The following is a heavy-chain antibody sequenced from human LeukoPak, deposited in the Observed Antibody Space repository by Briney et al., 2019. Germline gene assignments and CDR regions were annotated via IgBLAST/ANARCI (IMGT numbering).Heavy chain of an antibody. CDR3: AKDRVRAVAGTGFY. D-gene: IGHD6-19*01. V-gene: IGHV3-23*01. J-gene: IGHJ4*02. CDR1: GFTFSSYA. CDR2: ISGSGGST. Sequence: PGGSLRLSCAASGFTFSSYAMSWVRQAPGKGLEWVPAISGSGGSTYYADSVKGRFTISRDNSKNTLYLQMNSLRAEDTAVYYCAKDRVRAVAGTGFYWGQGTLVTVSS.